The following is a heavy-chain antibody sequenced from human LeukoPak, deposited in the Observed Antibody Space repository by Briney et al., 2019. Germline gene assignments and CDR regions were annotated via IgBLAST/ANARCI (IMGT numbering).Heavy chain of an antibody. D-gene: IGHD1-14*01. Sequence: PSETLSLTCTVSGGSISSSSYYWGWIRQPPGKGLEWIGSIYYSGSTNYNPSLKSRVTISVDTSKNQFSLKLSSVTAADTAVYYCARRPESGYNWNHYAHAFDIWGQGTMVTVSS. V-gene: IGHV4-39*07. CDR3: ARRPESGYNWNHYAHAFDI. J-gene: IGHJ3*02. CDR1: GGSISSSSYY. CDR2: IYYSGST.